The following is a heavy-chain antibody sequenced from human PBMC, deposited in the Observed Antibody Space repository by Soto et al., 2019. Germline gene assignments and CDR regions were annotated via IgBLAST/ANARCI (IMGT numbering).Heavy chain of an antibody. J-gene: IGHJ5*02. CDR3: AGDARGLQKWQWPVLAYYFDP. Sequence: SETLSLTCAVYGGFFSGYCWSWIRQPPGKGLEWIGEINHSGRTNYNPSLKSRVTISVDTSKSQFSLKLSSVTAADTAVYYCAGDARGLQKWQWPVLAYYFDPWGQGTLVTVSS. V-gene: IGHV4-34*01. CDR1: GGFFSGYC. D-gene: IGHD6-19*01. CDR2: INHSGRT.